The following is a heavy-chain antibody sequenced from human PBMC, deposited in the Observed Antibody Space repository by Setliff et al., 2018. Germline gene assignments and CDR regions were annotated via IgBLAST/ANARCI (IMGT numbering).Heavy chain of an antibody. CDR3: ARGYDSGGWNY. Sequence: PGESLKISCKASGYDFNTYWIAWVRQRPGNGLEWMGIMYPEDSDTKYSPSFQGQVTISADRSISTAHLQWDSLKASDTAMYYCARGYDSGGWNYWGQGTLVTVSS. CDR2: MYPEDSDT. J-gene: IGHJ4*02. V-gene: IGHV5-51*01. CDR1: GYDFNTYW. D-gene: IGHD3-22*01.